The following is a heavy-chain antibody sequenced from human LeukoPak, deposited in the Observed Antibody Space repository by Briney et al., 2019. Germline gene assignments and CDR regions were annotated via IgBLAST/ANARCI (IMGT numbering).Heavy chain of an antibody. V-gene: IGHV3-30*03. CDR2: ISYDGSNK. J-gene: IGHJ4*02. CDR3: ATFLDGYFDY. CDR1: GFTFSSYG. D-gene: IGHD2/OR15-2a*01. Sequence: PGRSLRLSCAASGFTFSSYGMHWVRQAPGKGLEWVAVISYDGSNKYYADSVKGRFTISRDNSKNTLYLQMNSLRAEDTAVYYCATFLDGYFDYWGQGTLVTVSS.